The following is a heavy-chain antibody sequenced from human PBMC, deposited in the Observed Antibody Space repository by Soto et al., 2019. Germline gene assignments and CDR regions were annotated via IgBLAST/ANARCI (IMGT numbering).Heavy chain of an antibody. V-gene: IGHV1-46*01. CDR2: INPSGGST. CDR3: ARGVLRFLEWLPTKYGMDV. J-gene: IGHJ6*02. CDR1: GYTFTSYY. D-gene: IGHD3-3*01. Sequence: QVQLVQSGAEVKKPGASVKVSCKASGYTFTSYYMHWVRQAPGQGLEWMGIINPSGGSTSYAQKFQGRVTMTRDTSTSTVYMELSSLRSEDTAVYYCARGVLRFLEWLPTKYGMDVWGQGTTVTVSS.